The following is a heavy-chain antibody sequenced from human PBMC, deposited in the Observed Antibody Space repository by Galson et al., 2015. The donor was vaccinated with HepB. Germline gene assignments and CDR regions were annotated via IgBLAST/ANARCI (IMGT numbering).Heavy chain of an antibody. CDR2: IIPILGIA. Sequence: SVKVSCKASGGTFSSYAISWVRQAPGQGLEWMGGIIPILGIANYAQKFQGRVTITADKSTSTAYMELSSLRSEDTAVYYCARGEDCGGDCYPEAYYYYYMDVWGKGTTVTVSS. D-gene: IGHD2-21*01. V-gene: IGHV1-69*10. J-gene: IGHJ6*03. CDR1: GGTFSSYA. CDR3: ARGEDCGGDCYPEAYYYYYMDV.